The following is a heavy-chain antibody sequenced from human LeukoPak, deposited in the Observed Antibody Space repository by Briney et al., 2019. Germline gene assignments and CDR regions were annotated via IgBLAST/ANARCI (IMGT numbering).Heavy chain of an antibody. CDR1: GGSISSSSYY. J-gene: IGHJ4*02. V-gene: IGHV4-39*07. CDR3: ASNSPANDY. D-gene: IGHD2/OR15-2a*01. Sequence: SETLSLTCTVSGGSISSSSYYWGWIRQPPGKGLEWIGSIYHSGSTYYNPSLRSRVTMSVDTSKNQFSLNLSSVTAADTAVYYCASNSPANDYWGQGTLVTVSS. CDR2: IYHSGST.